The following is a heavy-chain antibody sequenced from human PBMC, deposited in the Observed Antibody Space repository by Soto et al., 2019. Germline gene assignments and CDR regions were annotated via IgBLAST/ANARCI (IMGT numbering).Heavy chain of an antibody. Sequence: SETLSLTCTVSGGSISSSSYYWGWIRQPPGKGLEWIGSIYYSGSTYYNPSLKSRVTISVDTSKNQFSLKLSSVTAADTAVYYCARKTTVTTEFVYWGQGTLVTVSS. J-gene: IGHJ4*02. CDR2: IYYSGST. D-gene: IGHD4-17*01. V-gene: IGHV4-39*01. CDR3: ARKTTVTTEFVY. CDR1: GGSISSSSYY.